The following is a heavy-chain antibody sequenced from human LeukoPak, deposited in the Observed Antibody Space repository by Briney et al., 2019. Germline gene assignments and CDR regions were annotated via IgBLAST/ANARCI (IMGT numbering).Heavy chain of an antibody. CDR1: GFTFSSYS. Sequence: PGGSLRLSCAASGFTFSSYSMNWVRQAPGKGLEWVSSISSSSSYIYYADSVKGRFTISRDNAKNSLYLQMNSLRAEDTAVYYCARDPLHDYGDYVAHNWFDPWGQGTLVTVSS. CDR2: ISSSSSYI. CDR3: ARDPLHDYGDYVAHNWFDP. J-gene: IGHJ5*02. V-gene: IGHV3-21*01. D-gene: IGHD4-17*01.